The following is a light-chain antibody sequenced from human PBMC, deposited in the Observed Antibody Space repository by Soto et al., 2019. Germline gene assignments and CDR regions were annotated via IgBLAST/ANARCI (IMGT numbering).Light chain of an antibody. V-gene: IGLV2-23*01. CDR2: KGT. Sequence: QSALAQPASVSGSPGQSVTISCTGTSSDVGAYNSVSWYQQHPDKAPQLMIYKGTQRPSGVSNRFSGSTSGNAAYLAISGLQAGEEADYFCCSSAPESTYVFGTGTKLTVL. CDR1: SSDVGAYNS. J-gene: IGLJ1*01. CDR3: CSSAPESTYV.